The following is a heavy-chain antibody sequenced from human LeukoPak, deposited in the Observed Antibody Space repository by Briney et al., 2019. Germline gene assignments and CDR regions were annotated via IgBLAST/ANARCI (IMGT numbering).Heavy chain of an antibody. J-gene: IGHJ5*02. V-gene: IGHV3-53*01. Sequence: GGSLRLSCAASGFTVSDDYMSWVRQAPGKGLEWVSVMYSRGDTYYANSVKGRFTFSRDISKNTLYLQMNGLRTEDTAMYYCARDAPQVPAAGVLASWGQGTLVIVSS. CDR3: ARDAPQVPAAGVLAS. CDR1: GFTVSDDY. D-gene: IGHD6-13*01. CDR2: MYSRGDT.